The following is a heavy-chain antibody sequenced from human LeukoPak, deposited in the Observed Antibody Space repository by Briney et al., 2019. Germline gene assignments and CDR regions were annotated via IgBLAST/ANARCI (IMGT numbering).Heavy chain of an antibody. CDR2: IWFDGSNK. CDR3: ARDRDWGCSYCSY. CDR1: GFTFSSYG. J-gene: IGHJ4*02. Sequence: PGGSLRLSCAASGFTFSSYGMHWVRQAPGKGLEWVAVIWFDGSNKYYADSVKGRFTISRDNSKNTLYLQMNSLRAEDMAVYYCARDRDWGCSYCSYWGQGTLVTVSS. D-gene: IGHD7-27*01. V-gene: IGHV3-33*01.